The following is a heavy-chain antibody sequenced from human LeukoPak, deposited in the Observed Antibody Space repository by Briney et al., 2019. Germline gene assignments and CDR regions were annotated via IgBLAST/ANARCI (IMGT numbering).Heavy chain of an antibody. CDR3: ARCEYSSSCIFDY. J-gene: IGHJ4*02. Sequence: GGSLQISCKGSGCSFTSYWIGWVRQLPGKGLEWMGIIYTGDSDTRYSPSFQGQVTISADKSISTAYLQWSSLKASDTAMYYCARCEYSSSCIFDYWGQGTLVTVSS. CDR1: GCSFTSYW. CDR2: IYTGDSDT. D-gene: IGHD6-6*01. V-gene: IGHV5-51*01.